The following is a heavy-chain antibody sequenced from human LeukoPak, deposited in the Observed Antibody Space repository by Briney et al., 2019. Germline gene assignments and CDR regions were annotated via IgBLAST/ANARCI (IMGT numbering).Heavy chain of an antibody. J-gene: IGHJ4*02. Sequence: SETLSLTCTVSGGSISSSSYYWGWIRQPPGKGLEWIGSIYYSGSTYYNPSLKSRVTISVDTSKNQFSLKLNSVTAADTAVYYCASRSDDSILFYFDYWGQGTLVTVSS. CDR3: ASRSDDSILFYFDY. CDR2: IYYSGST. D-gene: IGHD3-22*01. CDR1: GGSISSSSYY. V-gene: IGHV4-39*01.